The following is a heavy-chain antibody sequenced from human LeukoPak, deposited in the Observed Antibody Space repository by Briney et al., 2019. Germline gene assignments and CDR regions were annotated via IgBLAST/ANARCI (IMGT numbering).Heavy chain of an antibody. D-gene: IGHD6-19*01. J-gene: IGHJ4*02. CDR1: GFTFSSSA. V-gene: IGHV3-23*01. Sequence: GGSLRLSCAASGFTFSSSAMSWVRQVPGKGLEWVSGISASGGSTYYADSVRGRFTISRDNSKNTLYVQMNSLRDEDTAVYYCARYSSGWYGTFDYWGQGTLVTVSS. CDR2: ISASGGST. CDR3: ARYSSGWYGTFDY.